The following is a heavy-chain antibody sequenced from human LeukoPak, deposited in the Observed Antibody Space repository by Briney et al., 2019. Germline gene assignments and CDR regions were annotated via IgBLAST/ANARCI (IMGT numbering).Heavy chain of an antibody. J-gene: IGHJ5*02. Sequence: ASVKVSCKASGYTFTGYYMHWVRQAPGQGLEWMGWINPNSGGTNYQGRVTMTRDTSISTAYMELSRLRSDDTAVYYCARDRPWGDNWNEVDPWGQGTLVTVSS. V-gene: IGHV1-2*02. D-gene: IGHD1-1*01. CDR3: ARDRPWGDNWNEVDP. CDR2: INPNSGGT. CDR1: GYTFTGYY.